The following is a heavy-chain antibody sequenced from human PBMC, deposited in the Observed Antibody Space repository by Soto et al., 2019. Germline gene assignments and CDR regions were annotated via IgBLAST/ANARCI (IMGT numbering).Heavy chain of an antibody. CDR2: IYYSGST. V-gene: IGHV4-39*01. J-gene: IGHJ4*02. CDR3: ARMTTVIPRY. CDR1: GGSISSSSYY. Sequence: QLQLQESGPGLVKPSETLSLTCTVSGGSISSSSYYWGWIRQPPGKGLEWIGSIYYSGSTYYNPSLKGRVTISVDTSKNQFSLKLSSVTAADTAVYYCARMTTVIPRYWGQGTLVTVSS. D-gene: IGHD4-17*01.